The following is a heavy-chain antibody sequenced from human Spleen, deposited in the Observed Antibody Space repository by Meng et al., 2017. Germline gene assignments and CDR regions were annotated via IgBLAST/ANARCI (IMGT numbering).Heavy chain of an antibody. Sequence: QGQLQQGGGGLLHPSETLALTCVVSGGSFSDYYWSWIRQPPGKGLEWIGEINHSGSTNYNPSLESRATISVDTSQNNLSLKLSSVTAADSAVYYCARDGVVGAVNWFDPWGQGTLVTASS. CDR2: INHSGST. D-gene: IGHD1-26*01. CDR1: GGSFSDYY. CDR3: ARDGVVGAVNWFDP. V-gene: IGHV4-34*01. J-gene: IGHJ5*02.